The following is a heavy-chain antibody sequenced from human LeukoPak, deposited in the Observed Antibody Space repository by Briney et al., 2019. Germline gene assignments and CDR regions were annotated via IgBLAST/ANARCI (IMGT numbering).Heavy chain of an antibody. CDR2: ISGSGGST. J-gene: IGHJ1*01. CDR3: AKDVLRCSGGNCYSRVAEYFQH. D-gene: IGHD2-15*01. CDR1: GFTFSSYA. V-gene: IGHV3-23*01. Sequence: TGGSLRLSCAASGFTFSSYAMSWVRQAPGKGLEWVSAISGSGGSTYYADSVKGRFTISRDNSKNTLYLQMNSLRAEDTAVYYCAKDVLRCSGGNCYSRVAEYFQHWGQGTLVTVSS.